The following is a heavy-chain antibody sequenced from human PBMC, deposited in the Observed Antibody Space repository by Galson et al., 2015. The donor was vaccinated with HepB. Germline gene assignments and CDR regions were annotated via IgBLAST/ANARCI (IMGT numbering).Heavy chain of an antibody. CDR3: TRVAHLGRGMNV. D-gene: IGHD3-10*01. V-gene: IGHV6-1*01. CDR2: TYYRSKWDS. Sequence: CAISGDSVSRDTVGWNWIRQSPSRGLEWLGRTYYRSKWDSDYAISVKSRIIINADSSTNQFFLQLNSATPEDTAVYYCTRVAHLGRGMNVWGQGTTVTV. CDR1: GDSVSRDTVG. J-gene: IGHJ6*02.